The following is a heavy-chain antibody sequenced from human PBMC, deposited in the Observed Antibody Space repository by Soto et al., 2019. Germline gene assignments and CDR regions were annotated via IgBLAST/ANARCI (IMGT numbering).Heavy chain of an antibody. CDR2: IWDDGRRK. V-gene: IGHV3-33*01. D-gene: IGHD2-8*01. Sequence: GGSLRLSCAASGFTFSLYGMHWVRQAPGKGLEWVAAIWDDGRRKDHADSVKDRLSISRDNSKNTLYLQLDSLRPEDTAVYYCAPWQGSLIFHSWGKGTLVTSPQ. CDR3: APWQGSLIFHS. CDR1: GFTFSLYG. J-gene: IGHJ4*02.